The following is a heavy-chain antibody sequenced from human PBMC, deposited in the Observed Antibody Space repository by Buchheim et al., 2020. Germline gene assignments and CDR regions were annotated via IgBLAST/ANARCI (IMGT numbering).Heavy chain of an antibody. CDR3: AREGINNGWYFDS. D-gene: IGHD6-19*01. V-gene: IGHV4-4*02. CDR1: GGSISRSNW. CDR2: IYHSGST. J-gene: IGHJ4*02. Sequence: QVQLQESGPGLVKPSGTLSLTCAVSGGSISRSNWLSWVRQPPGKGLEWIGEIYHSGSTNYNPSLKSRVPMSVDKSENRFSRKLSSVTAADTAVYYCAREGINNGWYFDSWGQGTL.